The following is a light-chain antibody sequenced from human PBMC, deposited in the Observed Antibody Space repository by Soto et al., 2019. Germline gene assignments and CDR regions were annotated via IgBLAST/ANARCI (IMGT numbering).Light chain of an antibody. Sequence: QSALTQPASVSGSPGQSITIPCSGRSSDLGGLNYVSWFQQHPGKAPKLIIYDVTERPSGVPDRFSGSKSGNTASLTISGLQPEDEANYYCCSYAGSNTWVFGGGTKVTVL. J-gene: IGLJ3*02. CDR1: SSDLGGLNY. V-gene: IGLV2-11*01. CDR2: DVT. CDR3: CSYAGSNTWV.